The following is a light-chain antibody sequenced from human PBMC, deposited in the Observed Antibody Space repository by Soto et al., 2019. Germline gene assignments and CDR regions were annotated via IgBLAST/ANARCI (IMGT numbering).Light chain of an antibody. J-gene: IGKJ4*01. Sequence: EIVMTQSPATLSVSPGESATLSCRASQSVTNFLAWFQQKPGQSPRLLIYDASNRATGIPARFSGSGSGTDFTLTISSLEPEDFAVYYCQQRDNWPLTFGGGTKVDIK. CDR3: QQRDNWPLT. V-gene: IGKV3-11*01. CDR1: QSVTNF. CDR2: DAS.